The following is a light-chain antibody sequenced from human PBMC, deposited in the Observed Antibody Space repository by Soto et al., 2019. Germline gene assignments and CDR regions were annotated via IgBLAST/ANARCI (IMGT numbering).Light chain of an antibody. CDR2: DAS. CDR3: QQYDNFPLT. J-gene: IGKJ3*01. CDR1: QDITNS. Sequence: DIQMTQSPSSLSASVGDRVTITCQASQDITNSLNWYQQKPRKAPKVLIYDASILETGVPSRFSGSGSGTDFTFTISSLQPEDVATYYCQQYDNFPLTFGPGTTVDIE. V-gene: IGKV1-33*01.